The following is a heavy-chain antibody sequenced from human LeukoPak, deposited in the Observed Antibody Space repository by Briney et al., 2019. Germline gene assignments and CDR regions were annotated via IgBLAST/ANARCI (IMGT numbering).Heavy chain of an antibody. CDR3: ARDLRYSSSWYAPYYYGMDV. CDR2: TYYRSKWYN. V-gene: IGHV6-1*01. J-gene: IGHJ6*02. Sequence: SQTLSLTCAISGDSVSSNSAAWNWIRRSPSRGLEWLGRTYYRSKWYNDYAVSVKSRITINPDTSKNQFSLQLNSVTPEDTAVYYCARDLRYSSSWYAPYYYGMDVWGQGTTVTVSS. CDR1: GDSVSSNSAA. D-gene: IGHD6-13*01.